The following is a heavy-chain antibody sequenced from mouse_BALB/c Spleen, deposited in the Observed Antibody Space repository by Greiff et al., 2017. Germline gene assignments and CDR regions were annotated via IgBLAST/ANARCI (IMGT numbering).Heavy chain of an antibody. D-gene: IGHD2-14*01. Sequence: VQLVESGPGLVQPSQSLSITCTVSGFSLTSYGVHWVRQSPGKGLEWLGVIWSGGSTDYNAAFISRLSISKDNSKSQVFFKMNSLQANDTAIYYCARKGEVRRRNYAMDYWGQGTSVTVSS. J-gene: IGHJ4*01. CDR3: ARKGEVRRRNYAMDY. V-gene: IGHV2-2*02. CDR1: GFSLTSYG. CDR2: IWSGGST.